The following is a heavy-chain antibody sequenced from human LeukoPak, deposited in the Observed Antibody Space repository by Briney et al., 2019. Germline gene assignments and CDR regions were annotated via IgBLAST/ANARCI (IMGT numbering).Heavy chain of an antibody. CDR1: GFTFSSYS. CDR2: ISSSSSYI. CDR3: ARGVLYGSGSYAFDI. D-gene: IGHD3-10*01. J-gene: IGHJ3*02. V-gene: IGHV3-21*01. Sequence: RGSLRLSCAASGFTFSSYSMNWVRQAPGKGLEWVSSISSSSSYIYYADSVKGRFTISRDNAKNSLYLQMNSLRAEDTAVYYCARGVLYGSGSYAFDIWGQGTMVTVSS.